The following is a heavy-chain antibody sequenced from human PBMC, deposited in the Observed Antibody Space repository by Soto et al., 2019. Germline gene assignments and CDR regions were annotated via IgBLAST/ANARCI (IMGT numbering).Heavy chain of an antibody. J-gene: IGHJ6*02. Sequence: EVQLVESGGGLVKPGGSLRLSCAASGFTFSSYSMNWVRQAPGKGLEWVSSISSSSSYIYYADSVKGRFTISRDNAKNSLYLQMNSLRAEDTAVYYCARDLSSSHLLGYYYGMDVWSQGTTVTVSS. CDR2: ISSSSSYI. D-gene: IGHD6-6*01. V-gene: IGHV3-21*01. CDR1: GFTFSSYS. CDR3: ARDLSSSHLLGYYYGMDV.